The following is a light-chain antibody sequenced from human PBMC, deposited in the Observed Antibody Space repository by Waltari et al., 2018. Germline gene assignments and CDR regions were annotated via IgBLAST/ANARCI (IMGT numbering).Light chain of an antibody. V-gene: IGLV1-47*01. CDR2: RNT. CDR1: SPNLGSNY. Sequence: QSVLTQPPSASGTPGQRVTISCSGSSPNLGSNYVYWYQQLPGTAPTLLIYRNTQRXXXXXXXXSGSKSGTSASLAISGLRSEDEADYYCAAWDDSLSGVVFGGGTKLTVL. CDR3: AAWDDSLSGVV. J-gene: IGLJ2*01.